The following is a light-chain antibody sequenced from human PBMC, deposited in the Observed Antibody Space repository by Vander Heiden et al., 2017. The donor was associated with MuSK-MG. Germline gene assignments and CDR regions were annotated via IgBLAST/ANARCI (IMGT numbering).Light chain of an antibody. J-gene: IGKJ1*01. Sequence: IQMTQSPSSLSASVGDRVTITCRASQSVSSFLNWYQQKPGKAPNLLIYAASTLQSGVPSRFSGSGSGTDFHLTINRLQPEEFAISYCQQSDNVPRTFGQGTKVVIK. CDR3: QQSDNVPRT. V-gene: IGKV1-39*01. CDR2: AAS. CDR1: QSVSSF.